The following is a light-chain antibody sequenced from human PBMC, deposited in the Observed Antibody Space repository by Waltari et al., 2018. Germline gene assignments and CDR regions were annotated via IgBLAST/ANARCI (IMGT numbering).Light chain of an antibody. CDR2: GVS. Sequence: EIVLTQSPGTLSLSPGERATLSCRASQSPSSDNLAWYQQKPGQAPRLLIYGVSRRATGIPDRFSGSGSGTDFTLTISRLEPEYFVVYYCQQYGSEVTFGGGTKVEI. J-gene: IGKJ4*01. CDR3: QQYGSEVT. CDR1: QSPSSDN. V-gene: IGKV3-20*01.